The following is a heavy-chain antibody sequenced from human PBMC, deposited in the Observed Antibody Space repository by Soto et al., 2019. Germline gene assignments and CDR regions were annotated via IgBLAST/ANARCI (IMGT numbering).Heavy chain of an antibody. Sequence: QVQLVQSGAEVKKPGASVKVSCKASGYTFTSYYMHWVRQAPGQGLEWMGIINPSGGSTSYAQKFQGRVTMTRDTSTSTVYMELSSLRSEDTAVYYCASSTRYGDYEGTGGFDPWGQGTLVTVSS. D-gene: IGHD4-17*01. CDR2: INPSGGST. J-gene: IGHJ5*02. CDR1: GYTFTSYY. CDR3: ASSTRYGDYEGTGGFDP. V-gene: IGHV1-46*01.